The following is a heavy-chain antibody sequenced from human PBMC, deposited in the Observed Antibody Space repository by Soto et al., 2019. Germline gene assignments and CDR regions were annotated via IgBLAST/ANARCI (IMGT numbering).Heavy chain of an antibody. CDR3: ARDRDWAFDY. Sequence: PGGSRRLPCAASGFTFSSYWMSLVRQAPGKGLEWVANIKQDGSEKYYVDSVKGRFTISRDNAQNSLFLLINSLRAEDTAVYYCARDRDWAFDYWGRGTLVTVSS. CDR1: GFTFSSYW. J-gene: IGHJ4*02. CDR2: IKQDGSEK. D-gene: IGHD3-9*01. V-gene: IGHV3-7*01.